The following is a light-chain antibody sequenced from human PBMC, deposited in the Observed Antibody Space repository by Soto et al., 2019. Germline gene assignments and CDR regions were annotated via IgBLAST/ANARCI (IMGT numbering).Light chain of an antibody. CDR2: DAS. V-gene: IGKV3-11*01. CDR3: QQRSNWPPYT. J-gene: IGKJ2*01. CDR1: QSVSSY. Sequence: EIVLTQSPATLSLSPGERATLSCRASQSVSSYLAWYQQKPGQAPSLLIYDASNKATGIPARLNGSGSGTDFTLTISSLEPEDFAVYYCQQRSNWPPYTFGEGTKLEIK.